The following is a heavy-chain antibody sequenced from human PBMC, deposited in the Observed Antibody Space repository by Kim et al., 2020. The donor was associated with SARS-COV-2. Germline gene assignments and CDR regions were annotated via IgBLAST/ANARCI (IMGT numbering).Heavy chain of an antibody. CDR2: VTRGGSST. CDR1: GFTFSSYW. CDR3: ASFCRGYGLVILDY. D-gene: IGHD3-10*01. Sequence: GGSLRLSCVASGFTFSSYWMHWVRQAPGKGLVWVSGVTRGGSSTSYADSVKGRFTISRDNAKNTLYLQMNSLRPEDTAVYYCASFCRGYGLVILDYWDLG. J-gene: IGHJ4*02. V-gene: IGHV3-74*01.